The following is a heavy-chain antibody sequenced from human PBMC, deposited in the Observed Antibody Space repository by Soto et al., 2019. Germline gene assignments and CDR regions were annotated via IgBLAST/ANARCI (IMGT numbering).Heavy chain of an antibody. Sequence: GRYLRLSFAASGFTFSSYGMHWVRQAPGKGLEWVAVISYDGSNKYYADSVKGRFTISTDNSKNTLYLQMNSLRAEDTAGYYCAKPRGAAESDGMDVCRQGT. CDR2: ISYDGSNK. CDR3: AKPRGAAESDGMDV. J-gene: IGHJ6*02. CDR1: GFTFSSYG. D-gene: IGHD3-10*01. V-gene: IGHV3-30*18.